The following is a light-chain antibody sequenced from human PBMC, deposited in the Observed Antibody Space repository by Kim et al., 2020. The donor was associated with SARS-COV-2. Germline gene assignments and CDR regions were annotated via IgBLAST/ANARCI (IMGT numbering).Light chain of an antibody. CDR2: AAS. V-gene: IGKV1-39*01. CDR1: QSISSH. CDR3: QQSDSMPYT. J-gene: IGKJ2*01. Sequence: SASVADRVTITCRASQSISSHLNWYQHKPGKAPKVLIYAASSLQSGVPSRFSGSGSGTDFTLTISSLQPEDFATYYCQQSDSMPYTFGQGTKLEI.